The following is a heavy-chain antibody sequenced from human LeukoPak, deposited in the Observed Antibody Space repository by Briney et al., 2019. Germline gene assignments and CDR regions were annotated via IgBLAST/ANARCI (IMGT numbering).Heavy chain of an antibody. CDR2: IKSRTDGGTT. J-gene: IGHJ4*02. V-gene: IGHV3-15*01. D-gene: IGHD5-24*01. Sequence: GGSLRLSCAASGFTFTNAWMYWVRQAPGKGLEWVARIKSRTDGGTTDYAAPVKGRFTISRDDSKNTLYLEMNSLKTEDTGVFYCATRINRDGYNWAYDHWGQGTLVAVSS. CDR1: GFTFTNAW. CDR3: ATRINRDGYNWAYDH.